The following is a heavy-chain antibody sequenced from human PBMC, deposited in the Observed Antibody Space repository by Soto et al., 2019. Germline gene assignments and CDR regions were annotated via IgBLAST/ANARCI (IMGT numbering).Heavy chain of an antibody. D-gene: IGHD2-2*01. CDR1: GFTFDDYA. V-gene: IGHV3-9*01. CDR3: AKDKSLSSTSASYFDY. J-gene: IGHJ4*02. Sequence: GGSLRLSCAASGFTFDDYAMHWVRQAPGKGLEWVSGISWNSGSIGYADSVKGRFTISRDNAKNSLYLQMNSLRAEDTALYYCAKDKSLSSTSASYFDYWGQGTLVTVSS. CDR2: ISWNSGSI.